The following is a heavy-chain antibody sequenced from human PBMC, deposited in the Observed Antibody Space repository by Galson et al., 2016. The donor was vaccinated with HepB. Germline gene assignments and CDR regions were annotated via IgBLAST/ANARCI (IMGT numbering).Heavy chain of an antibody. CDR2: VYYSGNI. CDR1: GGSVDDYY. CDR3: ARSRTTSGWFGRAFDV. J-gene: IGHJ3*01. V-gene: IGHV4-59*02. Sequence: SETLSLTCSVSGGSVDDYYWHWIRQPPGKGLEWIGFVYYSGNICYNPSLRSRVTISLDRSDNHVSLRLTSVAAADTAVYYCARSRTTSGWFGRAFDVWGQGTTVTVSS. D-gene: IGHD3-10*01.